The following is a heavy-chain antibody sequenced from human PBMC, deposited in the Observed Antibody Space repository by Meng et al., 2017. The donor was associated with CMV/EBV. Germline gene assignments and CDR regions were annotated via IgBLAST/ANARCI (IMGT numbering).Heavy chain of an antibody. V-gene: IGHV1-18*04. CDR3: ARGGIVGATEYYYYGMDV. CDR2: ISAYNGNT. D-gene: IGHD1-26*01. Sequence: ASVKVSCKASGYTFTGYYMHWVRQAPGQGLEWMGWISAYNGNTNYAQKLQGRVTMTTDTSTSTAYMELRSLRSDDTAVYYCARGGIVGATEYYYYGMDVWGQGTTVTVSS. CDR1: GYTFTGYY. J-gene: IGHJ6*02.